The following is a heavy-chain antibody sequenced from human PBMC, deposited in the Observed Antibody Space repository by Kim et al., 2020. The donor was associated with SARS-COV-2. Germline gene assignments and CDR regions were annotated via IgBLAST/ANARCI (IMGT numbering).Heavy chain of an antibody. J-gene: IGHJ6*02. CDR2: IYYSGST. CDR3: ARSGGSNYPVAYYYYGMDV. CDR1: GGSISSYY. V-gene: IGHV4-59*08. Sequence: SETLSLTCTVSGGSISSYYWSWIRQPPGKGLEWIGYIYYSGSTNYNPSLKSRVTISVDTSKNQFSLKLSSVTAADTAVYYCARSGGSNYPVAYYYYGMDVWGQGTTVTVSS. D-gene: IGHD4-4*01.